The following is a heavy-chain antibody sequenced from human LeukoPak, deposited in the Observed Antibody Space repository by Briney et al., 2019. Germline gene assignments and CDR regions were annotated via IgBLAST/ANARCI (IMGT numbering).Heavy chain of an antibody. CDR2: ISGSGGGT. Sequence: GGSLRLSCAASGFTFSSYAMTWVRQAPGKGLEWVSAISGSGGGTYYADSVKGRFTISRDTSENTLYLQMNSLRAEDTAVYYCAKVGEEYTIFGVVIDAFDIWGQGTMVTVSS. D-gene: IGHD3-3*01. CDR3: AKVGEEYTIFGVVIDAFDI. CDR1: GFTFSSYA. J-gene: IGHJ3*02. V-gene: IGHV3-23*01.